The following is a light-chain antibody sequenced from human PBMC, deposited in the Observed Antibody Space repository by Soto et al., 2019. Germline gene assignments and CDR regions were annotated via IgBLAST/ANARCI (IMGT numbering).Light chain of an antibody. CDR1: QSVSSS. V-gene: IGKV3-11*01. Sequence: EIVMTQSPGTLSLSPGERATPSCRASQSVSSSLAWYQQKPGQAPRLLLYDASNRATGIPARFSGSGSGTDFTLTISSLESDDFAVYYCQQRGSFGGGTKVDIK. CDR3: QQRGS. CDR2: DAS. J-gene: IGKJ4*01.